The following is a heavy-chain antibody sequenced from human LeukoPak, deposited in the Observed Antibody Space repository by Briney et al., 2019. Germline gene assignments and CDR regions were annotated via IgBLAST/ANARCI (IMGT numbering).Heavy chain of an antibody. J-gene: IGHJ4*02. Sequence: GGSLRLSCAASGFTFSSYWMSWVRQAPGKGLEWVANIKQGGSEKYYVDSVKGRFTISRDNAKNSLYLQMNSLRAEDTAVYYCARDRSFLEWLLTPTFDYWGQGTLVTVSS. CDR2: IKQGGSEK. D-gene: IGHD3-3*01. CDR3: ARDRSFLEWLLTPTFDY. V-gene: IGHV3-7*05. CDR1: GFTFSSYW.